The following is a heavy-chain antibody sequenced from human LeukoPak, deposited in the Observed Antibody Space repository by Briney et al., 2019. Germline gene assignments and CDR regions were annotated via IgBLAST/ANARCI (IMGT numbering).Heavy chain of an antibody. CDR1: EFSISSYE. V-gene: IGHV3-9*01. CDR3: ASASSHRIAAGGDY. CDR2: ISWNSGSI. D-gene: IGHD6-13*01. J-gene: IGHJ4*02. Sequence: GGSLRLSCAAYEFSISSYEMSRVRQAPGKGLEWVSGISWNSGSIGYADSVKGRFTISRDNAKNTLYLQMSSLRAEDTAVYYCASASSHRIAAGGDYWGQGTLVTVSS.